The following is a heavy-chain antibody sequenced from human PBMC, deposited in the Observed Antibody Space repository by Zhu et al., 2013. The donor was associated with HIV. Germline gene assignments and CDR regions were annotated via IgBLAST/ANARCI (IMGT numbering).Heavy chain of an antibody. V-gene: IGHV1-2*02. CDR3: ARSPPYGDYVWGYYYYGMDV. CDR2: INPNSGGT. CDR1: GYTFTGYY. J-gene: IGHJ6*02. Sequence: QVQLVQSGAEVKKPGASVKVSCKASGYTFTGYYMHWVRQAPGQGLEWMGWINPNSGGTNYAQKFQGRVTMTRDTSISTAYMELSRLRSDDTAVYYCARSPPYGDYVWGYYYYGMDVWGQGTTVTVSS. D-gene: IGHD4-17*01.